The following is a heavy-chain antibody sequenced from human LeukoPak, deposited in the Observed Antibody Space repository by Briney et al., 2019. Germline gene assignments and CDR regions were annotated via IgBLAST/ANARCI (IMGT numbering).Heavy chain of an antibody. CDR3: ARVKGEVDTAMVLAY. Sequence: GGSLRLSCAASGFTFSLYWMNWVRRAPGKGLEWVANIKQDGSEKNYVDSVKGRFTISRDNAKNSVYLQMNNLRVEDTAVYYCARVKGEVDTAMVLAYWGQGTLVTVSS. CDR2: IKQDGSEK. V-gene: IGHV3-7*03. J-gene: IGHJ4*02. CDR1: GFTFSLYW. D-gene: IGHD5-18*01.